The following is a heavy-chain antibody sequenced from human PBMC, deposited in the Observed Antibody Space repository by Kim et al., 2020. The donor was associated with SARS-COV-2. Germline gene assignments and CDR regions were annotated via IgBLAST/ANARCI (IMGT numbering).Heavy chain of an antibody. CDR1: GYTFTNNA. CDR3: ARDKIAAAGYVAGRGYYYYGMDV. J-gene: IGHJ6*02. V-gene: IGHV7-4-1*02. D-gene: IGHD6-13*01. Sequence: ASVKVSCKASGYTFTNNAMNWARQAPGQGLEWMGWINTNTGNPTYAQGFTGRFVFSLDTSVSTAYLQISSLKAEDTAVYYCARDKIAAAGYVAGRGYYYYGMDVWGQGTTVTVSS. CDR2: INTNTGNP.